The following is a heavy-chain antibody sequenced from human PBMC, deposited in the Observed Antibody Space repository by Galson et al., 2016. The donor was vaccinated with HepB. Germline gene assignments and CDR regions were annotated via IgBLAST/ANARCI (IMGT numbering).Heavy chain of an antibody. CDR3: ARVRIAVAENAYFFDS. J-gene: IGHJ4*02. V-gene: IGHV4-59*01. CDR2: IHYSGGST. Sequence: LSLTCTVSGVSLSRYYWSWLRQPPGKGLEWIGYIHYSGGSTNYKPPLKSRVTITVDTLKNQYSLKLSSVTAADPAVYFCARVRIAVAENAYFFDSWGQGTLVTVSS. CDR1: GVSLSRYY. D-gene: IGHD6-19*01.